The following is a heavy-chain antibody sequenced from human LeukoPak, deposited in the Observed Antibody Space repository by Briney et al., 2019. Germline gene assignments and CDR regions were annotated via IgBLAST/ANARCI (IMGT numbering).Heavy chain of an antibody. V-gene: IGHV4-34*01. CDR2: INHSGST. D-gene: IGHD3-3*01. CDR3: ARGTVLTTIFGVSTQTNDAFDI. Sequence: SETLSLTCAVYGGSFSGYYWSWIRQPPGKGLEWIREINHSGSTNYNPSLKSRVTISVDTSKNQFSLKLSSVTAAGTAVYYCARGTVLTTIFGVSTQTNDAFDIWGQGTMVTVSS. CDR1: GGSFSGYY. J-gene: IGHJ3*02.